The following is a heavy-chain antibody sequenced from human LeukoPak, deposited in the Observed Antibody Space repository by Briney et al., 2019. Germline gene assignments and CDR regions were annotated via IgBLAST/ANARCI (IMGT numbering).Heavy chain of an antibody. D-gene: IGHD3-3*01. CDR2: ISGSGGST. J-gene: IGHJ4*02. V-gene: IGHV3-23*01. CDR3: AKDSAPYYDFWSGYYPPDY. Sequence: GGSLRLSCAASGFTLSSYAMSWVRQAPGKGLEWVSAISGSGGSTYYADSVKGRFTISRDNSKNTLYLQMNSLRAEDTAVYYCAKDSAPYYDFWSGYYPPDYWGQGTLVTVSS. CDR1: GFTLSSYA.